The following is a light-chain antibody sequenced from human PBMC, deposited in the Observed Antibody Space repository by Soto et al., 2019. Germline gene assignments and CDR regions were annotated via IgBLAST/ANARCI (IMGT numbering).Light chain of an antibody. J-gene: IGKJ3*01. Sequence: DIQMTQSPSSLSASVGDRVTITCQASQHISTYLNWFQQKPGKAPELLIYDASNLVPGVPSWFSGSGSGTDSTFTISILQPEDIATYYCQHYYDLPPTFGPGTKVDIK. V-gene: IGKV1-33*01. CDR3: QHYYDLPPT. CDR1: QHISTY. CDR2: DAS.